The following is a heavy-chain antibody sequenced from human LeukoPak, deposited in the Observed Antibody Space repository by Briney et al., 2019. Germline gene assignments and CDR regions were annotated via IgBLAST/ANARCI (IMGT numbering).Heavy chain of an antibody. V-gene: IGHV4-39*01. CDR3: ARQYYDFWSGYYEKVEVRLLVY. CDR1: GGSISSSSYY. Sequence: SETLSLTCTVSGGSISSSSYYWGWIRQPPGKGLEWIGSIYYSGGTYYNPSPKSRVTISVDTSKNQFSLKLSSVTAADTAVYYCARQYYDFWSGYYEKVEVRLLVYWRQGTLVSVPS. CDR2: IYYSGGT. D-gene: IGHD3-3*01. J-gene: IGHJ4*02.